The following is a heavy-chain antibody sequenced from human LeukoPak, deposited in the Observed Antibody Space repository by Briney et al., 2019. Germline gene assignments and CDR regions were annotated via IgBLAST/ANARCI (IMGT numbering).Heavy chain of an antibody. CDR3: ARGPSGWGSLDS. CDR2: INSDGRST. Sequence: PGGSLRLSCASCVFIFSSYWMHWVRQAPGKGMVWVSRINSDGRSTNYADSVNGRFTISRDNAKNTLYLQVKSLRAEDTAVYYCARGPSGWGSLDSWGQGTLVTASS. D-gene: IGHD7-27*01. CDR1: VFIFSSYW. J-gene: IGHJ4*02. V-gene: IGHV3-74*01.